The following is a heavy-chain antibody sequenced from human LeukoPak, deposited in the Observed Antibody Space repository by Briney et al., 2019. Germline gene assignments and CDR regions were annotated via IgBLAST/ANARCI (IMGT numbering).Heavy chain of an antibody. V-gene: IGHV3-30*02. Sequence: GGSLRLSCAASGFTLSSYGMHWVRQAPGKGLEWVAFIRYDGSNKYYADSVKGRFTISRDNSKNTLYLQMNSLRAEDAAVYYCAKVEYYDFRSGYEDAFDIWGQGTMVTVSS. CDR1: GFTLSSYG. D-gene: IGHD3-3*01. CDR2: IRYDGSNK. CDR3: AKVEYYDFRSGYEDAFDI. J-gene: IGHJ3*02.